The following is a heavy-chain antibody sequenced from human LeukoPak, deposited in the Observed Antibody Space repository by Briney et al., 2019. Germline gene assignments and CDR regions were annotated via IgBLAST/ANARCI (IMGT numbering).Heavy chain of an antibody. CDR3: ARKISYISVFDY. D-gene: IGHD2-15*01. V-gene: IGHV4-59*02. CDR2: ISDSGST. CDR1: GGSVSSYY. J-gene: IGHJ4*02. Sequence: SETLSLTCTVSGGSVSSYYWSWIRQPPGQGLEWIGYISDSGSTNYNPFLKSRIAISVDTAGNQFSLWLSSVTAADTAVYYCARKISYISVFDYWGQGTLVTVSS.